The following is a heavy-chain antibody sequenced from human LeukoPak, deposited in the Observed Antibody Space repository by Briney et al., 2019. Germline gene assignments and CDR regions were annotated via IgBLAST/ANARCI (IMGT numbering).Heavy chain of an antibody. Sequence: GGSLRLSCAASGFTFSNYWMHWVRQAPGKGLVWVSRINSDGINTSYADSVKGRFTISRDNAKNSLYLQMNSLRAEDTAVYYCARGVEGVVGDSDAFGFWGQGTMVTVSS. V-gene: IGHV3-74*01. CDR3: ARGVEGVVGDSDAFGF. CDR1: GFTFSNYW. J-gene: IGHJ3*01. CDR2: INSDGINT. D-gene: IGHD2-21*02.